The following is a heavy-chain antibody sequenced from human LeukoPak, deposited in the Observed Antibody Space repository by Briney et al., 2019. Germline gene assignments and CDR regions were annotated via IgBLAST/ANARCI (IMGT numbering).Heavy chain of an antibody. J-gene: IGHJ4*02. Sequence: LTGGSLRLSCAASGFTSSSYGMHWVRQAPGKGLEWVAVIWYDGSNIYYADSVKGRFTISRDNSKNTLYLQMNSLRAEDTAVYYCARVLLSRIQLWPELDYWGQGTLVTVSS. CDR2: IWYDGSNI. CDR1: GFTSSSYG. D-gene: IGHD5-18*01. V-gene: IGHV3-33*01. CDR3: ARVLLSRIQLWPELDY.